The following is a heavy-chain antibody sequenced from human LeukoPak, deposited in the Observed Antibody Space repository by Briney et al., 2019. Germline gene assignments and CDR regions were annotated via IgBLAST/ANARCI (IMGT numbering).Heavy chain of an antibody. J-gene: IGHJ4*02. CDR2: IKQDGSEK. CDR1: GFTFNSFY. CDR3: ARGIAVAGTVNY. V-gene: IGHV3-7*01. Sequence: AGGSLRLSCAASGFTFNSFYMSWVRQAPGKGLEWVANIKQDGSEKYYVDSVKGRFTISRDNAKNSLYLQMNSLRAEDTAMYYCARGIAVAGTVNYWGQGTLVTVSS. D-gene: IGHD6-19*01.